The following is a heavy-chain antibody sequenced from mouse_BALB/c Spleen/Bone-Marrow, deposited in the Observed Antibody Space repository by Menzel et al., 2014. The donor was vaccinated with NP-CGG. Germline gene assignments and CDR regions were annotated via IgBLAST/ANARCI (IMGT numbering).Heavy chain of an antibody. J-gene: IGHJ2*01. CDR1: GYTFTSYW. CDR3: ARGGLHYFDY. V-gene: IGHV1S41*01. D-gene: IGHD3-3*01. Sequence: DLVKPGASVKLSCKASGYTFTSYWINWIKQRPGQGLEWIELIAPGSGCSYYNEMFKGKATLTVDTSSSTACIQLSSLSSEDSAVYFCARGGLHYFDYWGQGTTLTVSS. CDR2: IAPGSGCS.